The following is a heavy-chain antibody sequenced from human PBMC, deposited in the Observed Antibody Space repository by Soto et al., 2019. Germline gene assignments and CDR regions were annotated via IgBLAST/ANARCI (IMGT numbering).Heavy chain of an antibody. CDR3: AKEHTIFGVARAPFDH. V-gene: IGHV3-30*18. J-gene: IGHJ4*02. D-gene: IGHD3-3*01. Sequence: PGGSLRLSCAASGFTFSSYGMHWVRQAPGKGLEWVAVISYDGSNKYYADSVKGRFTISRDNSKNTLYLQMNSLRAEDTAVYYCAKEHTIFGVARAPFDHWGQGTLVTVSS. CDR1: GFTFSSYG. CDR2: ISYDGSNK.